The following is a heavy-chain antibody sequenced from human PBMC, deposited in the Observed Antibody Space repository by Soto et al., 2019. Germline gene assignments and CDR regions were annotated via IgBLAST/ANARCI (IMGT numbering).Heavy chain of an antibody. D-gene: IGHD3-16*01. J-gene: IGHJ6*02. V-gene: IGHV4-30-4*08. CDR2: KHYSGTT. CDR3: ARWVQYDPVLEPPAPGGMDT. CDR1: GVSISIDDYY. Sequence: SETLSLTCTVSGVSISIDDYYWTWIRQPPGKGLEWIGYKHYSGTTFFNPSLKSRLSISLDTSKSQFSLTLTSVTAADTAVYYCARWVQYDPVLEPPAPGGMDTWGQGTTVTVSS.